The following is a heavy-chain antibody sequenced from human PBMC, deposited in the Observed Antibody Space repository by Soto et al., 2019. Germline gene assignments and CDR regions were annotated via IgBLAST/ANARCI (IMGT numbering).Heavy chain of an antibody. CDR1: GFTFSSYA. D-gene: IGHD5-12*01. J-gene: IGHJ4*02. CDR3: AKGGLVSSGGYDYPYYFDY. Sequence: EVQLLESGGGLVQPGGSLRLSCAASGFTFSSYAMSWVRQAPGKGLEWVSAISGSGGSTYYADSVKGRFTISRDNSKNTRYLQMNSLRAEDTAVYYCAKGGLVSSGGYDYPYYFDYWGQGTLVTVSS. V-gene: IGHV3-23*01. CDR2: ISGSGGST.